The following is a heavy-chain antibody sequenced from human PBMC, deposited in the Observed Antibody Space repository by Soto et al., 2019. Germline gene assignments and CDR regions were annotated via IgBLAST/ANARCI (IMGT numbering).Heavy chain of an antibody. CDR3: XXXXXXXPXXXXDX. CDR1: GFTFTSYA. J-gene: IGHJ4*02. Sequence: QVHLVQSGAEVKMPGASVKVSCKASGFTFTSYAFTWVRQAPGQGLEWTGWISAYNGNTNYARNFRGRVTMTTDSSTSTVYMEXGXXXXXXXXXXXXXXXXXXXPXXXXDXWGQGTLVSV. CDR2: ISAYNGNT. V-gene: IGHV1-18*01.